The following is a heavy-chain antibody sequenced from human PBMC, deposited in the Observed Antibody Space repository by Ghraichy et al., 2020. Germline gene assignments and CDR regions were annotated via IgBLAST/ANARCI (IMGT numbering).Heavy chain of an antibody. Sequence: GGSLRLSCAASGFTFSNYAMSWVRQAPGKGLEWVSIISDDGGSTHDADSVKGRFTISRDNSKNTLSLHMNSLRAEDTAVYYCARGRWGCCCGDCSSRVVDYWGQGILVTVSS. J-gene: IGHJ4*02. CDR2: ISDDGGST. CDR3: ARGRWGCCCGDCSSRVVDY. V-gene: IGHV3-23*01. CDR1: GFTFSNYA. D-gene: IGHD2-21*01.